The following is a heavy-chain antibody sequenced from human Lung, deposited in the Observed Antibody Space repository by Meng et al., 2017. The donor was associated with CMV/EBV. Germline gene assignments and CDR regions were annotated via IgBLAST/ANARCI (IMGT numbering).Heavy chain of an antibody. D-gene: IGHD3-16*01. Sequence: GESLKISCAASGFTVSSNYMSWVRQAPGKGLEWVSVIYSGGSTYYADSVKGRFTISRDNSKNTLYLQMNSLRAEDTAVYYCAREDGGDWGQGTRVTVSS. CDR2: IYSGGST. J-gene: IGHJ4*02. CDR3: AREDGGD. V-gene: IGHV3-66*02. CDR1: GFTVSSNY.